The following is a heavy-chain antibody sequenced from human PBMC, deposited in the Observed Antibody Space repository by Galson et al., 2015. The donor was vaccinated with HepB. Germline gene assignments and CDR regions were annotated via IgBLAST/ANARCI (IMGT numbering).Heavy chain of an antibody. CDR2: ISSSSSYT. V-gene: IGHV3-11*05. J-gene: IGHJ4*02. CDR1: GFTFSDYY. Sequence: SLRLPCAASGFTFSDYYMSWIRQPPGKGLEWVSYISSSSSYTNYADSVKGRFTISRDNAKNSLYLQMNSLRAEDTAVYYCAREVRGYSYGYLDYWGQGTLVTVSS. D-gene: IGHD5-18*01. CDR3: AREVRGYSYGYLDY.